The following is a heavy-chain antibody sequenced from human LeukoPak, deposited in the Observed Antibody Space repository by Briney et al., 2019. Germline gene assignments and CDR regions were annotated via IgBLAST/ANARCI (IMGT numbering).Heavy chain of an antibody. J-gene: IGHJ4*02. CDR3: GRTTHDGDPAFDY. CDR2: INPNSGGT. CDR1: GYTFTGYY. V-gene: IGHV1-2*02. Sequence: ASVKVSCKASGYTFTGYYMHWVRQAPGQGLEWTGWINPNSGGTNYAQKFQGRVTMTRDTSISTAYMELSRLRSDDTAVYYCGRTTHDGDPAFDYWGQGTLVTVSS. D-gene: IGHD4-17*01.